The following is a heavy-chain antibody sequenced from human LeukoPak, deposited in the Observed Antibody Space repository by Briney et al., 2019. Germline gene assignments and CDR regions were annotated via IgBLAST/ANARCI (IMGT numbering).Heavy chain of an antibody. CDR2: IIPIFGTA. J-gene: IGHJ4*02. Sequence: SVKVSCKASGGTFSSYAISWVRQAPGQGLEWMGGIIPIFGTANYAQKFQGRVTITADESTSTAYMELSSLRSEDTAVYYCAREDSSGYYFDYWGQGTLVTVSS. CDR1: GGTFSSYA. CDR3: AREDSSGYYFDY. V-gene: IGHV1-69*13. D-gene: IGHD3-22*01.